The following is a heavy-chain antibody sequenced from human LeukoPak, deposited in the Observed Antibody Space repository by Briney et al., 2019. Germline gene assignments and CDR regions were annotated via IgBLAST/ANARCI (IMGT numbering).Heavy chain of an antibody. CDR1: GGSISGYY. D-gene: IGHD3-10*01. Sequence: SETLSLTCTVSGGSISGYYWNWIRQPAGKGLEWIGRIYSSGSTNYNPSLKSRVTISVDTSKNQFSLKLSSVTAADTAVYYCARVGVLWFGELSWFDPWGQGTLVTVSS. CDR2: IYSSGST. CDR3: ARVGVLWFGELSWFDP. V-gene: IGHV4-4*07. J-gene: IGHJ5*02.